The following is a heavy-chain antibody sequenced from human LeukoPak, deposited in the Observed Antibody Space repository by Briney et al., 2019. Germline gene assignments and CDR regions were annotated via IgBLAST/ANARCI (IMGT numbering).Heavy chain of an antibody. CDR3: ARVLTIFGVVDAFDI. V-gene: IGHV4-59*01. J-gene: IGHJ3*02. Sequence: PSETLSLTCTVSGGSISSYYWSWLRQPPGKGLEWIGYIYCSGSTNYNPSLKSRVTISVDTSKNQFSLKLSSVTAADTAVYYCARVLTIFGVVDAFDIWGQGTMVTVSS. CDR1: GGSISSYY. D-gene: IGHD3-3*01. CDR2: IYCSGST.